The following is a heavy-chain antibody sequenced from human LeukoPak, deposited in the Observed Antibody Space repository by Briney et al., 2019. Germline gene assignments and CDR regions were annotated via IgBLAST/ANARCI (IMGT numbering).Heavy chain of an antibody. Sequence: PGGSLRLSCAASGFTFSSYAMSWVRQAPGKGLEWIGEINHSGSTNYNPSLKSRVTISVDTSKNQFSLKLSSVTAADTAVYYCARARSLRYCSSTSCRGGYFQHWGQGTLVTVSS. D-gene: IGHD2-2*01. CDR2: INHSGST. J-gene: IGHJ1*01. CDR1: GFTFSSYA. CDR3: ARARSLRYCSSTSCRGGYFQH. V-gene: IGHV4-34*01.